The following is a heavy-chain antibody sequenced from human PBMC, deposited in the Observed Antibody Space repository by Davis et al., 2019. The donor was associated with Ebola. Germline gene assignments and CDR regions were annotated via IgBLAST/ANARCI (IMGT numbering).Heavy chain of an antibody. V-gene: IGHV3-13*01. CDR3: ARDYRAPGDSSGPLDY. D-gene: IGHD6-19*01. CDR1: GFTFSRYD. J-gene: IGHJ4*02. Sequence: GESLKISCAASGFTFSRYDMHWVRQVTGKGLEWVSPIGTSGDTYYVDSVKGRFTISRDNAKNSLYLQMNSLRAEDTAVYYCARDYRAPGDSSGPLDYWGQGTLVTVSS. CDR2: IGTSGDT.